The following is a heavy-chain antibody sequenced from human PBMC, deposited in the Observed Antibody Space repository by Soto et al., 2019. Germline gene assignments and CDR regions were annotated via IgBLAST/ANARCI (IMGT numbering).Heavy chain of an antibody. J-gene: IGHJ4*02. Sequence: GSLRLSCAASGFTFSTYAMNWVRQAPGKGVGWVAGISGSGDSTYYADSVKGRFTVSRDNSKNTLYLQMNSLRAEDTAVFYCAKERSSGWSFDYWGQGT. CDR1: GFTFSTYA. CDR3: AKERSSGWSFDY. CDR2: ISGSGDST. V-gene: IGHV3-23*01. D-gene: IGHD6-19*01.